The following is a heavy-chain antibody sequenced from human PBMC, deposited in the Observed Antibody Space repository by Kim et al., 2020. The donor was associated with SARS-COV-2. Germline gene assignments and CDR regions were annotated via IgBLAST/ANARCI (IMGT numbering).Heavy chain of an antibody. J-gene: IGHJ5*02. CDR1: GGSISSYY. CDR3: ARRVHSSSWGNWFDP. V-gene: IGHV4-59*08. Sequence: SETLSLTCTVSGGSISSYYWSWIRQPPGKGLEWIAYMFYSGSTIYNPSLKSRVTISLDTSKNQFSLKLTSVTAADTAVYYCARRVHSSSWGNWFDPWGQGTLVTVSS. D-gene: IGHD6-13*01. CDR2: MFYSGST.